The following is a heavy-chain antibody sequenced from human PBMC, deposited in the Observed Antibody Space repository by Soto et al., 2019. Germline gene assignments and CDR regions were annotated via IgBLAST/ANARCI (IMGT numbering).Heavy chain of an antibody. CDR2: INPSGGST. D-gene: IGHD2-2*01. CDR1: GYTFTSYY. J-gene: IGHJ6*03. Sequence: GASVKVSCKASGYTFTSYYMHWVRQAPGQGLEWMGIINPSGGSTSYAQKFQGRFTMTRDTSTSTVYMELSSLRSEDTAVYYCARGGYCSSTSCGDYYYMDVWGNGTTVTVSS. CDR3: ARGGYCSSTSCGDYYYMDV. V-gene: IGHV1-46*03.